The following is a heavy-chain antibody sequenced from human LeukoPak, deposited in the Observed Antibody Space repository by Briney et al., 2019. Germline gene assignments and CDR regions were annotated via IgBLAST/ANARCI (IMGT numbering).Heavy chain of an antibody. Sequence: ASVKVSCKASGYTFTSYGISWVRQATGQGPEWMGWMSPNSGNTGYAQKFQGRVTMTRGTSMSTAYMELSSLRSEDTAVYYCARGPPNWGYDYWGQGTLVTVSS. CDR2: MSPNSGNT. V-gene: IGHV1-8*02. J-gene: IGHJ4*02. D-gene: IGHD7-27*01. CDR1: GYTFTSYG. CDR3: ARGPPNWGYDY.